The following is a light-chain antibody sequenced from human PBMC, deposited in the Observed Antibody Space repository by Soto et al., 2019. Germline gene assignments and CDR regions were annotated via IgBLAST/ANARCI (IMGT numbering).Light chain of an antibody. CDR3: SSYTITTALV. Sequence: QSVLTQPASVSGSPGQSITISCTGTSSDVGGYNFVSWYQQHPGKAPKLMISEVSNRPSGVSNRFSGSKSGNTASLTISGLQAEDEAYYYSSSYTITTALVFGSGTKVTVL. CDR2: EVS. CDR1: SSDVGGYNF. V-gene: IGLV2-14*01. J-gene: IGLJ1*01.